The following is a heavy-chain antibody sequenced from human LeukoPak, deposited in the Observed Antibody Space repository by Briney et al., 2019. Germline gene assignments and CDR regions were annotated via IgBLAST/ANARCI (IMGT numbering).Heavy chain of an antibody. D-gene: IGHD3-22*01. V-gene: IGHV4-34*01. CDR2: INHSGST. J-gene: IGHJ6*03. CDR1: GGSFSGYY. Sequence: SETLSLTCAVYGGSFSGYYWSWIRQPPGKGLDWIGEINHSGSTNYNPSLKSRGTISVDTSKNQCSLKLSSVTAADTAVYYCARGRRPIVVGHYYYYMDVCGKGTTVTVSS. CDR3: ARGRRPIVVGHYYYYMDV.